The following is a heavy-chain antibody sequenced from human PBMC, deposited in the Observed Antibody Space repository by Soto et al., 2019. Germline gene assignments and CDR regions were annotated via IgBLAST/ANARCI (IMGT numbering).Heavy chain of an antibody. J-gene: IGHJ4*02. CDR1: GYTFINYH. V-gene: IGHV1-18*01. CDR3: AKSPRGEMATD. CDR2: INTYNGMT. D-gene: IGHD5-12*01. Sequence: QVQLVQSGGEVKKPGASVTVSCKASGYTFINYHITWVRQAPGQGLEWMAWINTYNGMTDYAQKFQGRVTMTRDTSTSTAYMXLRNXXXXXXXXXXXAKSPRGEMATDWGQGTLVTVSS.